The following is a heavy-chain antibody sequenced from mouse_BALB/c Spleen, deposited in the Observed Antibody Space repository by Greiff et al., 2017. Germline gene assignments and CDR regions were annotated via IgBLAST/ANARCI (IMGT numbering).Heavy chain of an antibody. CDR3: ARGITTVVASPDYYAMDY. CDR2: INPYNDGT. Sequence: VQLQQSGPELVKPGASVKMSCKASGYTFTSYVMHWVKQKPGQGLEWIGYINPYNDGTKYNEKFKGKATLTSDKSSSTAYMELSSLTSEDSAVYYCARGITTVVASPDYYAMDYWGQGTSVTVTS. J-gene: IGHJ4*01. D-gene: IGHD1-1*01. CDR1: GYTFTSYV. V-gene: IGHV1-14*01.